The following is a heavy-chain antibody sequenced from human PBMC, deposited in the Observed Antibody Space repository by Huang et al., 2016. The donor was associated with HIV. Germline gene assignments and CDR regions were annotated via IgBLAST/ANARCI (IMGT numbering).Heavy chain of an antibody. Sequence: QVHLVQSGAEVKKPGSSVRVSCTASGGSFKISGISWVRQALGQGLEWLGGILPMVLRANCAQKMSARVTSTAREATTTVYMDLTSLRPEDTAVYYCASGASYEIWTPYYSGWHYSMDVWGEGTTVTVSS. CDR1: GGSFKISG. D-gene: IGHD3-9*01. CDR2: ILPMVLRA. J-gene: IGHJ6*03. CDR3: ASGASYEIWTPYYSGWHYSMDV. V-gene: IGHV1-69*13.